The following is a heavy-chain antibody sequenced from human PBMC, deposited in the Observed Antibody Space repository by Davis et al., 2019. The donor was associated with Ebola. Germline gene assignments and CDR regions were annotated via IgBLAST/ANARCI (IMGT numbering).Heavy chain of an antibody. V-gene: IGHV3-21*05. CDR2: ISSSTSYI. CDR3: VRAAGSGYYWVD. J-gene: IGHJ4*02. Sequence: PGGSLRLSCAASGFTFSSYSMNWVRQAPGKGLEWVSYISSSTSYIYYADSVKGRFTISRDNAKNSMSLQMNSLRVEDTAVYYCVRAAGSGYYWVDWGQGTLVTVSS. CDR1: GFTFSSYS. D-gene: IGHD5-12*01.